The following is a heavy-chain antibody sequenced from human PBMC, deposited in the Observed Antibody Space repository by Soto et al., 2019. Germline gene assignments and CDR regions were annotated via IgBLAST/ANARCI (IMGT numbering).Heavy chain of an antibody. CDR2: ISYDGSNK. V-gene: IGHV3-30*18. Sequence: PGGSLRLSCAASGFTFSAYGMHWVRQAPGKGLEWVAVISYDGSNKYYADSVKGRLTISRDNSKNTLYLQMNSLRAEDTAVYYCAKDLLSSGNYYFEYWGQGTLVTGSS. CDR1: GFTFSAYG. J-gene: IGHJ4*02. CDR3: AKDLLSSGNYYFEY. D-gene: IGHD3-22*01.